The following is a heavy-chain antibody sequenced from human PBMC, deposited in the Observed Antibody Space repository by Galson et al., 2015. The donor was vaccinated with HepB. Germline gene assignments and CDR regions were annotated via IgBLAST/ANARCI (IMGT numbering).Heavy chain of an antibody. Sequence: SLRLSCAASGFTVSNNYMSWVRQAPGKGLEWVSVIYTDGRTYFADSVQGRFDIPRDNSRDTLYLQMNSLRADDTAVYYCARDLFGGAAGTPGAFDLWGQGTMVTVSS. J-gene: IGHJ3*01. CDR1: GFTVSNNY. D-gene: IGHD6-13*01. CDR3: ARDLFGGAAGTPGAFDL. V-gene: IGHV3-53*01. CDR2: IYTDGRT.